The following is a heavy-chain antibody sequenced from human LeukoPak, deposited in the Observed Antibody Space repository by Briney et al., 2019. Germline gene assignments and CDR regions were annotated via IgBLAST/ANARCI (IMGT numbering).Heavy chain of an antibody. CDR1: GGSFSGYY. J-gene: IGHJ5*02. D-gene: IGHD3-10*01. CDR2: INHSGST. V-gene: IGHV4-34*01. Sequence: SETLSLTCAVYGGSFSGYYWSWIRQPPGRGLEWIGEINHSGSTYYNPSLKSRVTISVDTSKNQFSLKLSSVTAADTAVYYCAREGADYYGSGSYLGPWGQGTLVTVSS. CDR3: AREGADYYGSGSYLGP.